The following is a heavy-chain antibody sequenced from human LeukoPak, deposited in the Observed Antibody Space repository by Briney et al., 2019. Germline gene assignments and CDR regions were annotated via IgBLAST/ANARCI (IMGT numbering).Heavy chain of an antibody. Sequence: GSSVKVSFKAAGYTFTDYGISGERQTPGQGLECMGGISANNGNTNYAQKVQGRVTMTRDTSTSTAYMELRSLRYDDTAVYYCSRDDGPFGGVRFDHWGQGTLVTVSS. CDR2: ISANNGNT. CDR1: GYTFTDYG. D-gene: IGHD3-16*01. CDR3: SRDDGPFGGVRFDH. V-gene: IGHV1-18*01. J-gene: IGHJ4*02.